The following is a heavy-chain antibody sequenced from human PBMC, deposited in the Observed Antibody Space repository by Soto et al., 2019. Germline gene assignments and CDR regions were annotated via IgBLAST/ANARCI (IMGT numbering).Heavy chain of an antibody. J-gene: IGHJ4*02. Sequence: GASVKVSCKASGYTFTGYYMHWVRQAPGQGLEWMGWISVYNGYTRYAQELQGRLTMTTDTSASTAYMELRSLRSDDTAVYYCARDSTVAGAPDHWGQGTLVTVSS. CDR3: ARDSTVAGAPDH. D-gene: IGHD6-19*01. CDR2: ISVYNGYT. V-gene: IGHV1-18*04. CDR1: GYTFTGYY.